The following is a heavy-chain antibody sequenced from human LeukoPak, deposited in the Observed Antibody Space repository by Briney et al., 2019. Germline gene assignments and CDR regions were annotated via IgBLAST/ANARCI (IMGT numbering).Heavy chain of an antibody. J-gene: IGHJ5*02. V-gene: IGHV4-39*07. D-gene: IGHD5-12*01. CDR3: ARGGYSGYDSRRVLGEFDP. CDR1: GGSISSSSYY. CDR2: IYYSGIT. Sequence: SETLSLTCTVSGGSISSSSYYWGWIRQPPGNGLEWIGSIYYSGITYYNPSLKSRVTISVDTSKNQFSLKLTSVTAADTAVYYCARGGYSGYDSRRVLGEFDPWGQGTLVTVSS.